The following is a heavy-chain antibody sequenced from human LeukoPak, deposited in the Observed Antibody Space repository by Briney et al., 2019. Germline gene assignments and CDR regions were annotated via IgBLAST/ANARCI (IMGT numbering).Heavy chain of an antibody. CDR2: INPNSGDT. CDR3: ARDYCGGDCFPDY. D-gene: IGHD2-21*02. J-gene: IGHJ4*02. Sequence: VASVKVSCKASGYTFTSYAMHWVRQAPGQGLEWMGRINPNSGDTNYAQKFQGRVTMTRDTSISTAYMELSRLRSDDTAVYYCARDYCGGDCFPDYWGQGTLVTVSS. CDR1: GYTFTSYA. V-gene: IGHV1-2*06.